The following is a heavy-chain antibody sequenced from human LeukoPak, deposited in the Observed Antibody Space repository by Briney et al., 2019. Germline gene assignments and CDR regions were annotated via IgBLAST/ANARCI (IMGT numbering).Heavy chain of an antibody. CDR2: MYYSGST. Sequence: SETLSLTCTVSGGSISSYYWSWLRQPPGKGLEWIGYMYYSGSTDYNPSLKSRVTISVDTSKNQFSLKLNSVTAADTAVYYCARHEGSSWPLDYWGQGTLVTVSS. D-gene: IGHD6-13*01. CDR3: ARHEGSSWPLDY. J-gene: IGHJ4*02. CDR1: GGSISSYY. V-gene: IGHV4-59*08.